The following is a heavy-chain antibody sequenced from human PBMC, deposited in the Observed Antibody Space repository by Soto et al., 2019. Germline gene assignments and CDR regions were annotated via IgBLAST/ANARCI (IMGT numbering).Heavy chain of an antibody. Sequence: SVKVSCKASGGTFSSYTISWVRQAPGQGLEWMGRIIPILGIANYAQKFQGRVTITADKSTSTAYMELSSLRSEDTAVYYCATGGTGREYRRYTSDYSGQGTLVTAPQ. D-gene: IGHD5-12*01. J-gene: IGHJ4*02. CDR3: ATGGTGREYRRYTSDY. V-gene: IGHV1-69*02. CDR1: GGTFSSYT. CDR2: IIPILGIA.